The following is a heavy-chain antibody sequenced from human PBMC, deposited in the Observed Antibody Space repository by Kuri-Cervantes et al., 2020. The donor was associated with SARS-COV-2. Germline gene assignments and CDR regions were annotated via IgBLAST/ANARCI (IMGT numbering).Heavy chain of an antibody. CDR3: AKDHGPGILTNWFDA. Sequence: GRSLRLSCAASVFSFGTSAMSWVRQAPGKGLEWVSTITGSGGSTFYADPVKGRFTISRGNSENTVFLQLSSLRDEDTAFYYCAKDHGPGILTNWFDAWGQGALVTVSS. CDR2: ITGSGGST. V-gene: IGHV3-23*01. CDR1: VFSFGTSA. D-gene: IGHD3-9*01. J-gene: IGHJ5*02.